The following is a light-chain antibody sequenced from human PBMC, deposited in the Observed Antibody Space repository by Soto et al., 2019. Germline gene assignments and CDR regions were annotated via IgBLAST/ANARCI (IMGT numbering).Light chain of an antibody. CDR2: DAS. CDR1: QSVSSY. CDR3: QQRSAAPWT. V-gene: IGKV3-11*01. J-gene: IGKJ1*01. Sequence: EIVLTQSPDTLSLSPGERATLYCRASQSVSSYLVWYQQKPGQPPRLLIYDASNKAPGIPARFSGSGSGTDFTLTISRLEPEDFAIYYCQQRSAAPWTFGQGTKVEI.